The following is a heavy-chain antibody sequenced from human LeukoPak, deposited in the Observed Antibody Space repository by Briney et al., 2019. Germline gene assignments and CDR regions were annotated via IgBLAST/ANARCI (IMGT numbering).Heavy chain of an antibody. CDR2: IIPIFSTA. CDR3: ARTPQDYGGNPPDL. D-gene: IGHD4-23*01. J-gene: IGHJ2*01. CDR1: GGTFSSYA. V-gene: IGHV1-69*05. Sequence: SVKVSCKASGGTFSSYAISWVRQAPGQGLEWMGGIIPIFSTANYAQKFQGRVTITTDESTSTAYMELSSLRSEDTAVYYCARTPQDYGGNPPDLWGRGTLVTVSS.